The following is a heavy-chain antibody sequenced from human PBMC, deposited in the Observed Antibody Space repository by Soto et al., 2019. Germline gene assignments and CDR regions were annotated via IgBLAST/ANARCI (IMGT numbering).Heavy chain of an antibody. J-gene: IGHJ4*02. CDR1: GFTFSSYA. Sequence: PGGSLRLSCAASGFTFSSYAMSWVRQAPGKGLEWVSAISGSGGSTYYADSVKGRFTISRDNSKNTLYLQMNSLRAEDTAVYYCAKGVSTPRVVVVAAPFWYWGQGTLVTVSS. V-gene: IGHV3-23*01. CDR2: ISGSGGST. D-gene: IGHD2-15*01. CDR3: AKGVSTPRVVVVAAPFWY.